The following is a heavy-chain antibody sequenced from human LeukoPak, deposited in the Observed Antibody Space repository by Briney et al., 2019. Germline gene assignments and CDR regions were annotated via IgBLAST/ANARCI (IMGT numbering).Heavy chain of an antibody. D-gene: IGHD6-6*01. CDR1: GGSISSGNFY. Sequence: PSETLSLTCTVSGGSISSGNFYWSWIRQPPGKGLEWIGYIFYLGSTYYNLSLKSRVTMSVDTSKNQFSLILRSVTAAVTAVYYCARKYPDHWFDPWGQGTLVTVSS. V-gene: IGHV4-30-4*01. CDR2: IFYLGST. J-gene: IGHJ5*02. CDR3: ARKYPDHWFDP.